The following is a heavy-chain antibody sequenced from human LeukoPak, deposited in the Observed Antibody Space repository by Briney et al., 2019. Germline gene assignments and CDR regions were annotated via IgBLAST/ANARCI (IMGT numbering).Heavy chain of an antibody. CDR2: LYPGDSDT. D-gene: IGHD3-16*02. Sequence: GESLQISCKGFGFGFTSYWIGWVRPVPGKGLGWMGILYPGDSDTSYSPSFQGQVTISADKSISTAYLQWSNLKAAYTAMYYCARHVSVWGSYRDYWGQGTLVTVSS. CDR3: ARHVSVWGSYRDY. V-gene: IGHV5-51*01. CDR1: GFGFTSYW. J-gene: IGHJ4*02.